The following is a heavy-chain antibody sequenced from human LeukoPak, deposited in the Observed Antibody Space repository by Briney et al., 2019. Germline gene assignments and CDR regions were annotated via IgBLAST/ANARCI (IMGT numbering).Heavy chain of an antibody. CDR2: ISGSGGST. CDR3: AKQMVRGVIITQSSDY. Sequence: SGGSLRLSCAASGFTFSSYGMHRVRQAPGKGLEWVSAISGSGGSTYYADSVKGRFTISRDNSKNTPYLQMNSLRAEDTAVYYCAKQMVRGVIITQSSDYWGQGTLVTVSS. J-gene: IGHJ4*02. V-gene: IGHV3-23*01. CDR1: GFTFSSYG. D-gene: IGHD3-10*01.